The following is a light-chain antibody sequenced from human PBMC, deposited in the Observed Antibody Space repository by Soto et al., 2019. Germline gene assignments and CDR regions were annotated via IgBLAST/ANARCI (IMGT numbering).Light chain of an antibody. J-gene: IGLJ1*01. V-gene: IGLV2-23*02. CDR2: EVS. CDR1: SSDVGSYNL. CDR3: CSYAGSSTYYV. Sequence: QSVLTQPASVSGSPGQSITISGTGTSSDVGSYNLVSWYQQHPGKAPKLMIYEVSKRPSGVSNRFSGSKSGNTASLTISGLQAEDEADYSCCSYAGSSTYYVFGTGTKVTVL.